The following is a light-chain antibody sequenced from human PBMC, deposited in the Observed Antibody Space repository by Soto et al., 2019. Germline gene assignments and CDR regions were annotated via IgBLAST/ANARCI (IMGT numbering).Light chain of an antibody. Sequence: DIQMAQSPSSLSASVGYRVTITCRASQSISSYLNWYQQKPGKATKLLIYAASSLQSGLPSRFSGSGYGTDFIINISSQQHEDVATNYSQQSYSTPRTIGQGTKVEIK. CDR1: QSISSY. J-gene: IGKJ1*01. CDR2: AAS. CDR3: QQSYSTPRT. V-gene: IGKV1-39*01.